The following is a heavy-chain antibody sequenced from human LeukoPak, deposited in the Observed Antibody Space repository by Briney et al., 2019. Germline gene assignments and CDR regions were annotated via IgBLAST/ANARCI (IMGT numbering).Heavy chain of an antibody. D-gene: IGHD5-12*01. CDR1: GGSISSGSYY. V-gene: IGHV4-61*02. CDR3: ARGNIVANY. Sequence: SETLSLTCTVSGGSISSGSYYWSWIRQPAVKGLEWIGRIYTSGSTNYNPSLKSRVTISVDTSKNQFSLKLSSVTAADTAVYYCARGNIVANYWGQGTLVTVSS. CDR2: IYTSGST. J-gene: IGHJ4*02.